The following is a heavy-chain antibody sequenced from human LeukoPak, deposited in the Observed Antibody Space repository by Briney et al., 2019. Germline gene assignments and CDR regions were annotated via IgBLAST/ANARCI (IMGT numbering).Heavy chain of an antibody. J-gene: IGHJ4*02. D-gene: IGHD1-26*01. CDR2: INAGNGNT. CDR3: ARALSVVGASTPGY. V-gene: IGHV1-3*01. CDR1: GYTFTSYA. Sequence: ASVKVSCKASGYTFTSYAMHWVRQAPGQRLEWMGWINAGNGNTKYSQKFQGRVTMTRNTSISTAYMELSSLRSEDTAVYYCARALSVVGASTPGYWGQGTLVTVSS.